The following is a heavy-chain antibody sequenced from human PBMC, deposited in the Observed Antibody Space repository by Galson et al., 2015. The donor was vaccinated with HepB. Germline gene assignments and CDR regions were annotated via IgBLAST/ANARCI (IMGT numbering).Heavy chain of an antibody. CDR1: GFTFSSRP. Sequence: SLRLSCATSGFTFSSRPMHWIRQSPCKGLEGAAEIRPGGGWQRSADSVTGRFTISTNNVKNTLYLEMNSLRVEDTAVYFCAREGDSSGHCGAFDIWGQGTKVTVSS. CDR3: AREGDSSGHCGAFDI. J-gene: IGHJ3*02. CDR2: IRPGGGWQ. D-gene: IGHD6-25*01. V-gene: IGHV3-30*04.